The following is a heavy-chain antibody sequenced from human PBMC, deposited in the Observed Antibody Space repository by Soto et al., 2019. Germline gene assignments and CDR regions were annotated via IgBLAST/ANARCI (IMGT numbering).Heavy chain of an antibody. Sequence: SETLSLTCTVSGGSINSDGYYWSWIRQHPEKGLEWIGYIYHSGSTYYNPSLKSRVTISVDRSKNQFSLKLSSVTAADTAVYYCARVAYGDYAYYFDYWGQGTLVTVSS. V-gene: IGHV4-30-2*01. CDR2: IYHSGST. CDR1: GGSINSDGYY. CDR3: ARVAYGDYAYYFDY. D-gene: IGHD4-17*01. J-gene: IGHJ4*02.